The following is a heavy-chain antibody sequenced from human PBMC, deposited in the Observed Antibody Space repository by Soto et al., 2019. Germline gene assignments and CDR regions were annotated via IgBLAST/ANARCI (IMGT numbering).Heavy chain of an antibody. CDR2: ISAYNGNT. J-gene: IGHJ6*02. CDR1: GYTFTSYG. CDR3: ARECSGGSCYSYYYYYYGMDV. V-gene: IGHV1-18*01. Sequence: QVQLVQSGAEVKKPGASVKVSCKASGYTFTSYGISWVRQAPGQGLEWMGWISAYNGNTNYAQKLQGRVTMTTDTSTSTAYMELRSLRSDATAVYYCARECSGGSCYSYYYYYYGMDVWGQGTTVTVSS. D-gene: IGHD2-15*01.